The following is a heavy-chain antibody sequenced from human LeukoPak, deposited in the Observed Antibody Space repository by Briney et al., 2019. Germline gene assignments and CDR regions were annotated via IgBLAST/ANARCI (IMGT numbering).Heavy chain of an antibody. D-gene: IGHD2-2*01. V-gene: IGHV3-21*01. CDR2: ISSSSSYI. CDR3: ARGIVVVPAAMDY. Sequence: GGSLRLSCAASGFTFSSYSMNWVRQAPGKGLEWVSSISSSSSYIYYADSVKGRFTITRDNAKNSLYLQMNSLRAEDTAVYYCARGIVVVPAAMDYWGQGTLVTVSS. J-gene: IGHJ4*02. CDR1: GFTFSSYS.